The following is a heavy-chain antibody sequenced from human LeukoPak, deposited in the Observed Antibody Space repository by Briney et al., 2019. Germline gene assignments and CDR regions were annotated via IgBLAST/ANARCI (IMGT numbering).Heavy chain of an antibody. CDR3: ARKENVYYYFDY. CDR1: GYSITSSSW. CDR2: IYHSGTT. Sequence: SDTLSLTCAVSGYSITSSSWWGWIRQPPGKGLEWIGYIYHSGTTYYNPSLQSRVTMSVDTSRNQFSLKLSSVTAVDTAVYYCARKENVYYYFDYWGQGTLVTVSS. D-gene: IGHD3-10*01. V-gene: IGHV4-28*01. J-gene: IGHJ4*02.